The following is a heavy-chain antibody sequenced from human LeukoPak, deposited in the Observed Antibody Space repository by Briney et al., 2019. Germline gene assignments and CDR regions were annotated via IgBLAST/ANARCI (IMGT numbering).Heavy chain of an antibody. V-gene: IGHV4-39*01. CDR3: ARHRGCSGGSCYRYFDY. D-gene: IGHD2-15*01. CDR2: IYYSGST. Sequence: PSETLSLTCTVSGGSNSSSNYYWGWIRQPPGKGLEWIGSIYYSGSTYYNPSLKSRVTISVDTSKNQFSLKLSSVTAADTAVFYCARHRGCSGGSCYRYFDYWGQGTLVTVSS. J-gene: IGHJ4*02. CDR1: GGSNSSSNYY.